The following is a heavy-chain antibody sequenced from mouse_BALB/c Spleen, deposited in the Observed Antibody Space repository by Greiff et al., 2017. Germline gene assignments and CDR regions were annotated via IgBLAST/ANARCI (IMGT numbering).Heavy chain of an antibody. J-gene: IGHJ4*01. CDR2: ISYSGST. CDR1: GYSITSDYA. D-gene: IGHD2-4*01. CDR3: ARQGYYDYDYYAMDY. V-gene: IGHV3-2*02. Sequence: EVKLMESGPGLVKPSQSLSLTCTVTGYSITSDYAWNWIRQFPGNKLEWMGYISYSGSTSYNPSLKSRISITRDTSKNQFFLQLNSVTTEDTATYYCARQGYYDYDYYAMDYWGQGTSVTVSS.